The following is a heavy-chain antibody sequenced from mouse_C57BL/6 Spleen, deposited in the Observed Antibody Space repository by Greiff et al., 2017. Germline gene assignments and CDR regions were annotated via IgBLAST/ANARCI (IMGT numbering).Heavy chain of an antibody. D-gene: IGHD1-1*01. CDR2: ISDGGSYT. CDR3: ARTGYYGSSYNAMYY. J-gene: IGHJ4*01. V-gene: IGHV5-4*03. CDR1: GFTFSSYA. Sequence: EVKVEESGGGLVKPGGSLKLSCAASGFTFSSYAMSWVRQTPEKRLEWVATISDGGSYTYYPDNVKGRFTISRDNAKNNLYLQMSHLKSEDTAMYYCARTGYYGSSYNAMYYWGQGTSVTVSS.